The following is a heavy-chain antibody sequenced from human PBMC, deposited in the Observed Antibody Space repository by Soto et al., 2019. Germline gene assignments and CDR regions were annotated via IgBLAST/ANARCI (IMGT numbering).Heavy chain of an antibody. D-gene: IGHD3-10*01. Sequence: SETLSLTSAVYGGSFSGHYWSWIRQAPGKGLKWIGQVDHSGSTNYNPSLKSRVTISLDTAKKQFSLRLTSVTVADTAVYYCARGNHYGWGSFDPWGQGTLVTVSS. CDR2: VDHSGST. J-gene: IGHJ5*02. CDR3: ARGNHYGWGSFDP. V-gene: IGHV4-34*01. CDR1: GGSFSGHY.